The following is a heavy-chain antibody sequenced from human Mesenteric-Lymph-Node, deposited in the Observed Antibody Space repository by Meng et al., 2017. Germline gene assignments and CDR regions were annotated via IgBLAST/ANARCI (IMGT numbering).Heavy chain of an antibody. CDR1: GGSFSGYY. CDR2: INHSGST. D-gene: IGHD5-24*01. CDR3: ARVPCRDGYTCDYFDC. J-gene: IGHJ4*02. Sequence: GSLRLSCAVYGGSFSGYYWNGIRQPPGKGREWIGEINHSGSTNYNPSLNSRVTISIDTSETQFSLKLTSVTAADTAVYFCARVPCRDGYTCDYFDCWGQGTLVTVSS. V-gene: IGHV4-34*01.